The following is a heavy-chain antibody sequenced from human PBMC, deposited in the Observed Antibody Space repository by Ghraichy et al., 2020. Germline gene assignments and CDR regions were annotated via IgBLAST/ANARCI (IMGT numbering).Heavy chain of an antibody. CDR1: GGSISSYY. Sequence: SETLSLTCTVSGGSISSYYWSWIRQPAGKGLEWIGRIYTSGSTNYNPSLKSRVTMSVDTSKNQFSLKLSSVTAADTAVYYCARVHRDRVRGVIVIDYWGQGTLVTVSS. CDR2: IYTSGST. V-gene: IGHV4-4*07. CDR3: ARVHRDRVRGVIVIDY. D-gene: IGHD3-10*01. J-gene: IGHJ4*02.